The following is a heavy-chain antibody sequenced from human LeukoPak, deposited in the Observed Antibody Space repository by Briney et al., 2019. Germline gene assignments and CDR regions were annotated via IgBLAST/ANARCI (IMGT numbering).Heavy chain of an antibody. CDR1: GYSISSGYY. D-gene: IGHD6-13*01. CDR3: ARGSRNWFDH. J-gene: IGHJ5*02. V-gene: IGHV4-38-2*01. Sequence: SETLSLTCAVSGYSISSGYYWGWIRPPPGKGREWIGSICHSGSTSYNPSLKSRVTISGDTSKNQLSLKLSSVTAADTAVYYCARGSRNWFDHWGQGTLVTVSS. CDR2: ICHSGST.